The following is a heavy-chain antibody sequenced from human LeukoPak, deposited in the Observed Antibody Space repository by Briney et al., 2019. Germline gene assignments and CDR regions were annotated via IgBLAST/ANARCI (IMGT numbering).Heavy chain of an antibody. CDR2: ISRGSTII. CDR3: ARAKRNGFDI. J-gene: IGHJ3*02. CDR1: GFTFSNYS. Sequence: GGSLRLSCAASGFTFSNYSMNWVRQAPGKGLEWVSYISRGSTIIYYAGSVKGRFTISRDNAKNSLYLQMNSLRAEDTAVYYCARAKRNGFDIWGQGTMVTVSS. V-gene: IGHV3-48*01.